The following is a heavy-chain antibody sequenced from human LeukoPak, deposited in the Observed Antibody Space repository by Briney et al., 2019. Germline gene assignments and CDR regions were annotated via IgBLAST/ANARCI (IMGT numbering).Heavy chain of an antibody. CDR1: GFSLSTSGVG. CDR3: AHAGSYYDILTGYTYPSYFDY. V-gene: IGHV2-5*01. J-gene: IGHJ4*02. CDR2: IHWNDDK. Sequence: SGPTLVKPTQTLTLTCTFSGFSLSTSGVGVGWIRQPPGKALEWLALIHWNDDKRYSPSLKSRLTITKDTSKNQVVLTMTNMDPVDTATYYCAHAGSYYDILTGYTYPSYFDYWGQGTLVTVSS. D-gene: IGHD3-9*01.